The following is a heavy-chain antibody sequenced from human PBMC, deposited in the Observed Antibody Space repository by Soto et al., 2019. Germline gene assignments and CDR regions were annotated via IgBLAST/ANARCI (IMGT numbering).Heavy chain of an antibody. CDR1: GGSIGSGEYY. D-gene: IGHD3-10*01. J-gene: IGHJ6*02. V-gene: IGHV4-39*01. Sequence: PSETLSLTCTVSGGSIGSGEYYWRWNRQTPGKELEWIGAISYTGTTYDNPSLKIRAIIFLYASKMQFSLRLSSLTAADTAVYYCARHVYDSGYYSVKGLDVWGQGTTVT. CDR3: ARHVYDSGYYSVKGLDV. CDR2: ISYTGTT.